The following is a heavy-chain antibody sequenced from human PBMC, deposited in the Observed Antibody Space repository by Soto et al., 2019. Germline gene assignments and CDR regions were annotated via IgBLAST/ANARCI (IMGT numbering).Heavy chain of an antibody. Sequence: QLQLQESGSGLVKPSQTLSLTCAVSGGSISSGGYSWSWIRQPPGKALEWIGYIYHSGSTYCHPSLKSRVTISVDRSKNQFSLKLSSVTAADTAVYYCAAGGGLPRYYWGQGTLVTVSS. CDR2: IYHSGST. V-gene: IGHV4-30-2*01. CDR3: AAGGGLPRYY. J-gene: IGHJ4*02. D-gene: IGHD5-12*01. CDR1: GGSISSGGYS.